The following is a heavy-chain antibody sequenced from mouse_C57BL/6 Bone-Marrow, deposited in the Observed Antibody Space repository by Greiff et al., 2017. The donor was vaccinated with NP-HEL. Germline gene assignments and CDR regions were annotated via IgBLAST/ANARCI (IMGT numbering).Heavy chain of an antibody. D-gene: IGHD1-1*01. V-gene: IGHV14-3*01. CDR1: GFHIKNTY. Sequence: EVQLQQSVAELVRPGASVTLSCTASGFHIKNTYMHWVKQRPEQSLEWIGRIDPANGNTKYAPKFQGKATITADTSSNTAYLQLSSLTSEDTAIYYCARRGIYYYYAMDYWGQGTSVTVSS. J-gene: IGHJ4*01. CDR2: IDPANGNT. CDR3: ARRGIYYYYAMDY.